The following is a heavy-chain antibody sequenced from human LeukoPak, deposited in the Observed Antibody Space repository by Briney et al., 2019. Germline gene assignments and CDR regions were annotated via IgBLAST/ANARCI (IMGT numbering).Heavy chain of an antibody. CDR1: GFTFSSYE. CDR2: ISSSGSTR. D-gene: IGHD2-2*01. J-gene: IGHJ6*04. CDR3: ARDDCSSTSCYLDV. Sequence: PGGSLRLSCAASGFTFSSYEMSWVRQAPGKGLEWVSYISSSGSTRYYADSVKGRFTISRDNAKNSLYLQMNSLRAEDTAVYYCARDDCSSTSCYLDVWGKGTTVTISS. V-gene: IGHV3-48*03.